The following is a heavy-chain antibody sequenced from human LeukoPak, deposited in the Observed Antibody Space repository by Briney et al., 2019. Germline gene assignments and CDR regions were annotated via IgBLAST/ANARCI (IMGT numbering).Heavy chain of an antibody. CDR3: ATHNYGGGNWFDP. Sequence: VASVKVSCKVSGCTLTELSMHWVRQAPGKGLEWMGGFDPEDGETIYAQKFQGRVTMTEDTSTDTAYMELSSLRSEDTAVCYCATHNYGGGNWFDPWGQGTLVTVSS. J-gene: IGHJ5*02. CDR1: GCTLTELS. D-gene: IGHD4-11*01. CDR2: FDPEDGET. V-gene: IGHV1-24*01.